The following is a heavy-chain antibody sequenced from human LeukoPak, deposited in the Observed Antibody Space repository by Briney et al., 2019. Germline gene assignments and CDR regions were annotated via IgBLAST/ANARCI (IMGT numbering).Heavy chain of an antibody. D-gene: IGHD4-23*01. Sequence: GGSLRLSCAASGFTFSSYEMHWLRQAPGKGLEGVSYISSSGSTIYYADSVKGRFTISRDNAKNSLYLQMNSLRAEDTAVYYCARDYGGSSPFDYWGQGTLVTVSS. CDR3: ARDYGGSSPFDY. V-gene: IGHV3-48*03. CDR2: ISSSGSTI. CDR1: GFTFSSYE. J-gene: IGHJ4*02.